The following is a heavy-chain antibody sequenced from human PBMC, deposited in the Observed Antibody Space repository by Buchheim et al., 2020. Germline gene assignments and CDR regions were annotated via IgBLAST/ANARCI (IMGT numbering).Heavy chain of an antibody. V-gene: IGHV3-7*04. J-gene: IGHJ4*02. CDR1: GFTFSDSW. CDR3: TRDRGWQQFDY. Sequence: EVQLVESGGGLVQTGGSLRLSCAASGFTFSDSWMTWVRQAPGEGLERVANVNQDGSETYYVDSVKGRFTISRDNAKNSLYLQMNSLRAEDTAVYYCTRDRGWQQFDYWGQGTL. CDR2: VNQDGSET. D-gene: IGHD5-24*01.